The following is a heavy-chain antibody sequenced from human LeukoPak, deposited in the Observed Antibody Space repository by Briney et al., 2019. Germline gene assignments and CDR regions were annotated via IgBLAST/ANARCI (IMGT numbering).Heavy chain of an antibody. J-gene: IGHJ4*02. CDR3: AKLGISDGIDY. Sequence: GGSLTLSCAASGFTFSSHAMTWVRQAPGKGLEWGSSITGSGGSTFYAASVKGRFTISRDNSKNTLYLQMNSLRAEDTAVYYCAKLGISDGIDYWGQGTLVTVSS. CDR2: ITGSGGST. V-gene: IGHV3-23*01. D-gene: IGHD1-14*01. CDR1: GFTFSSHA.